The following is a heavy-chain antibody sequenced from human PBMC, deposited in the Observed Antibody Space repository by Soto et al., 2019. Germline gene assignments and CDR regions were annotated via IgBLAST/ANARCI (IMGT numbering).Heavy chain of an antibody. CDR2: IYYSGST. CDR1: GGSISSGGYY. Sequence: QVQLQESGPGLVKPSQTLSLTCTVSGGSISSGGYYWSWIRQHPGKGLEWIGYIYYSGSTYYNPSLKSRVTLAVDTSKNQFSLKLSSVTAADTAVYYCARDATGNYVDYGMDVWGQGTTVTVSS. CDR3: ARDATGNYVDYGMDV. J-gene: IGHJ6*02. D-gene: IGHD1-7*01. V-gene: IGHV4-31*03.